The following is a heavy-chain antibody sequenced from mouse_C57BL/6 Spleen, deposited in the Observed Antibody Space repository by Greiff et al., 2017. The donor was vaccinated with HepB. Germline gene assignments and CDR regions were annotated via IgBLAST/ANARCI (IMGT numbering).Heavy chain of an antibody. CDR3: ARFTTVVANDY. V-gene: IGHV1-50*01. Sequence: VQLQQPGAELVKPGASVKLSCKASGYTFTSYWMQSVKQRPGQGLEWIGEIDPSDSYTNYNQKFKGKATLTVDTSSSTAYMQLSSLTSEDSAVYYCARFTTVVANDYWGQGTTLTVSS. CDR2: IDPSDSYT. D-gene: IGHD1-1*01. CDR1: GYTFTSYW. J-gene: IGHJ2*01.